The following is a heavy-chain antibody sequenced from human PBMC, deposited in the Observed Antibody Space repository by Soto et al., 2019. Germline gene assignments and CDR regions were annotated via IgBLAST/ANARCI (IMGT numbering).Heavy chain of an antibody. CDR3: AKALRYYYDSSGYSAQCDY. CDR2: ISGGGGST. V-gene: IGHV3-23*01. CDR1: GFTFSSYA. D-gene: IGHD3-22*01. Sequence: PGGSLRLSCAASGFTFSSYAMSWVRQAPGKGLEWVSAISGGGGSTYYADSVKGRFTISRDNSKNTLYLQMNSLRAEDTAVYYCAKALRYYYDSSGYSAQCDYWGQGTLVTVSS. J-gene: IGHJ4*02.